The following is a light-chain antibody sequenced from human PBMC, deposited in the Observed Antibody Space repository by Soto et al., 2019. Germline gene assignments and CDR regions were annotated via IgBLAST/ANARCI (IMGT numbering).Light chain of an antibody. Sequence: DIVMTQSPDSLAVSLGERATINCKSSQTLLYSSNNKNYLSWYQQKPGQPPKLLIYWASTRQSGVPDRFSGSGSGTDFTLTISSLQAEDVAVYYCYQYYTTATFGPGTKVDIK. CDR2: WAS. CDR1: QTLLYSSNNKNY. V-gene: IGKV4-1*01. J-gene: IGKJ3*01. CDR3: YQYYTTAT.